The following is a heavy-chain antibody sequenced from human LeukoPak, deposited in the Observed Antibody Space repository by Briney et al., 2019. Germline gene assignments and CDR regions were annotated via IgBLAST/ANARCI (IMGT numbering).Heavy chain of an antibody. CDR3: AREIKRGYSGYEPGAFDI. J-gene: IGHJ3*02. CDR2: IWYDGSNK. D-gene: IGHD5-12*01. V-gene: IGHV3-33*01. Sequence: GGSLRLSCAASGFTFSSYGMHWVRQAPGKGLEWVAVIWYDGSNKYYADSVKGRFTISRDNSKDTLYLQMNSLRAGDTAVYYCAREIKRGYSGYEPGAFDIWGQGTMVTVSS. CDR1: GFTFSSYG.